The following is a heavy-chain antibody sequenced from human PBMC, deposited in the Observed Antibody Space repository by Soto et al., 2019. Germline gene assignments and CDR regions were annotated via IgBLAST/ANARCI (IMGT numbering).Heavy chain of an antibody. CDR2: TKQDGSEK. J-gene: IGHJ4*02. Sequence: EVQLVESGGGLVQPGGSLRLSCAASGFTFSSYWMNWVRQAPGKGLEWVANTKQDGSEKYYVDSVKGRFTISRDNAKNALYLQRNSVRAEDTAVYYCARELSFDYWGEGNLVTVSA. CDR1: GFTFSSYW. V-gene: IGHV3-7*01. CDR3: ARELSFDY.